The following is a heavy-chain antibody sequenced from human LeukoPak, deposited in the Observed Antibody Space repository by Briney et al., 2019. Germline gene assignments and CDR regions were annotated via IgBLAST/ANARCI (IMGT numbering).Heavy chain of an antibody. CDR2: INPNSGGT. Sequence: ASVKVSCKASGYTFTGYYMHWVRQAPGQGLEWMGRINPNSGGTNYAQKFQGRVTMTRDTSISTAYTELSRLRSDDTAVYYCARDYYDSSGYYEGVYWGQGTLVTVSS. D-gene: IGHD3-22*01. CDR3: ARDYYDSSGYYEGVY. J-gene: IGHJ4*02. CDR1: GYTFTGYY. V-gene: IGHV1-2*06.